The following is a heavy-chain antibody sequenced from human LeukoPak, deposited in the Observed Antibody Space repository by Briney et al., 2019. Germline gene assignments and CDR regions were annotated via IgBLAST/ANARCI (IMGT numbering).Heavy chain of an antibody. V-gene: IGHV3-21*01. CDR2: ISSSGNYI. Sequence: GGSLRLSCAASGLTFSSYSMNWVRQAPGRGLEWVSSISSSGNYIYYGDSVKGRFTISRDNAKNSLYLQMNSPRAEDTAVYYCARERDGRFFDYWGQGTLVTVSS. CDR3: ARERDGRFFDY. J-gene: IGHJ4*02. D-gene: IGHD5-24*01. CDR1: GLTFSSYS.